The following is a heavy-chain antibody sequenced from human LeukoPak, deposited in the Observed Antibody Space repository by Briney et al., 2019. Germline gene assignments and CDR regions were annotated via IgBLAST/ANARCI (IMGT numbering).Heavy chain of an antibody. D-gene: IGHD6-19*01. CDR3: AAGAVAGTGVSWNGMDV. CDR2: ISYDGSNK. V-gene: IGHV3-30*03. J-gene: IGHJ6*02. CDR1: GFTFSSYG. Sequence: GGSLRLSCAASGFTFSSYGMHWVRQAPGKGLEWVAVISYDGSNKYYADSVKGRFTISRDNSKNTLYLQMNSQRAEDTAVYYCAAGAVAGTGVSWNGMDVWGQGTTVTVSS.